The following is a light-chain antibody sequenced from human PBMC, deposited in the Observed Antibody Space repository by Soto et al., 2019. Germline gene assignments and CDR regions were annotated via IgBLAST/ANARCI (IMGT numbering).Light chain of an antibody. V-gene: IGKV1-5*01. J-gene: IGKJ1*01. CDR3: QQKKTYGT. CDR2: DAS. CDR1: QSMKTW. Sequence: DIQLTQSPSSLSASVGDRVTITCRASQSMKTWLAWFQQKPGKAPKLLIYDASTLENGVPSRFSGSGSGTEFTLTISSRQSDDFAINYCQQKKTYGTSAQGTKVE.